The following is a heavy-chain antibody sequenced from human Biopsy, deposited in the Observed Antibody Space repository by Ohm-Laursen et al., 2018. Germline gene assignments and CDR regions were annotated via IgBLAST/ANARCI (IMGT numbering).Heavy chain of an antibody. V-gene: IGHV3-43D*04. CDR3: ARAFRGQYFYYYYGMDV. D-gene: IGHD3-9*01. Sequence: SLRLSCAASGFIFNYGMHWVRQAPGKGLEWVSLISWDGRTRYYADSVKGRFTISRDNSKNSLYLQMNSLRLEDTALYFCARAFRGQYFYYYYGMDVWGQGTTVTVSS. CDR2: ISWDGRTR. CDR1: GFIFNYG. J-gene: IGHJ6*02.